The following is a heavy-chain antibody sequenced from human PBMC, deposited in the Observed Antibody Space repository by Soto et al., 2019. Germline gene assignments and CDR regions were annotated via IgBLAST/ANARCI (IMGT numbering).Heavy chain of an antibody. Sequence: QVQLQESGPGLVKPSETLSLTCTVSGGSISSYYWSWIRQPPGKGLEWIGYIYYSGSTNYNPSLTSRFTISVATSTNQFSLKLSSVTAADTAVYYCARRYGSGLDYWGQGTLVTVSS. CDR1: GGSISSYY. D-gene: IGHD3-10*01. J-gene: IGHJ4*02. CDR2: IYYSGST. CDR3: ARRYGSGLDY. V-gene: IGHV4-59*08.